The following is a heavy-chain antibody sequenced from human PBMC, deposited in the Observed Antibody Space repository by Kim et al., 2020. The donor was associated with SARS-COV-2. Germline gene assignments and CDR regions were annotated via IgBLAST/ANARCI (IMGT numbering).Heavy chain of an antibody. D-gene: IGHD1-1*01. CDR2: ISGSGCNA. J-gene: IGHJ2*01. V-gene: IGHV3-11*01. CDR3: ARVAPRGFTAYSFD. Sequence: GGSLRLSCAASGFTFSGYYMKWVRQAPGKGLEWVSKISGSGCNANYADSVKGRFTISRDNAKNSLYLQMSSLRAEDTAVYYCARVAPRGFTAYSFD. CDR1: GFTFSGYY.